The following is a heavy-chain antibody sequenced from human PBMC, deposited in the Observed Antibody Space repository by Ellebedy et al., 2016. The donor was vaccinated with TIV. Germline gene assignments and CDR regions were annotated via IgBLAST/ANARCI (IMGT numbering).Heavy chain of an antibody. V-gene: IGHV3-48*02. CDR2: IGTTGNTV. Sequence: PGGSLRLSCAASGLTFSSHSMYWVRQAPGKGLAWVSCIGTTGNTVYYADSVKGRFTISRDNAMNSLYLVMNSLRDEDTAVYYCARVRGTYAYGMDVWGQGTTVTVSS. CDR1: GLTFSSHS. D-gene: IGHD3-16*01. CDR3: ARVRGTYAYGMDV. J-gene: IGHJ6*02.